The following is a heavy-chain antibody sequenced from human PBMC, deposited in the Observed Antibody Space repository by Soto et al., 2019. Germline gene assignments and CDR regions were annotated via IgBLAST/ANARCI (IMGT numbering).Heavy chain of an antibody. D-gene: IGHD2-2*01. CDR2: IVVGSGNT. J-gene: IGHJ4*02. CDR3: AAVGVVVPAATPRRGAY. Sequence: QMQLVQSGPEVKKPGTSVKVSCKASGFTFTSSAMQWVRQARGQRLEWIGWIVVGSGNTNYAQKFQERVTITRDMSTSTDYMERSSRRSEDTAVYYCAAVGVVVPAATPRRGAYWGQGTLVTVSS. CDR1: GFTFTSSA. V-gene: IGHV1-58*02.